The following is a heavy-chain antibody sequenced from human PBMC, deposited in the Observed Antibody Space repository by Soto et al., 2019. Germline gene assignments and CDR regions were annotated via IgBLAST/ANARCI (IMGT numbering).Heavy chain of an antibody. Sequence: SETLSLTCTVSGGSISSSSYYWGWIRQPPGKGLEWIGSIYYSGSTYYNPSLKSRVTISVDTSKNQFSLKLSSVTAADTAVYYGAGREGVGGGALDPWGQGTLVTVSS. J-gene: IGHJ5*02. D-gene: IGHD3-16*01. V-gene: IGHV4-39*01. CDR1: GGSISSSSYY. CDR3: AGREGVGGGALDP. CDR2: IYYSGST.